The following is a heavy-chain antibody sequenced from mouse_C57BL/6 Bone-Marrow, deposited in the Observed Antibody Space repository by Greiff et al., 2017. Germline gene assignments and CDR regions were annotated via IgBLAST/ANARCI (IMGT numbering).Heavy chain of an antibody. Sequence: VQLQQSGAELARPGASVKLSCKASGYTFTSYGISWVKQRTGQGLEWIGEIYPRSGNTYYNEKFKGKATLTADKSSSTAYMELRSLTSEDSAVYFCARRAPYYYGSSPRDYWGQGTTLTVSS. CDR2: IYPRSGNT. D-gene: IGHD1-1*01. V-gene: IGHV1-81*01. CDR1: GYTFTSYG. CDR3: ARRAPYYYGSSPRDY. J-gene: IGHJ2*01.